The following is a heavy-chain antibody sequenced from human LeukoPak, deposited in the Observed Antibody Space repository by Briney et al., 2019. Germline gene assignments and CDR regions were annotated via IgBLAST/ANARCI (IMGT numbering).Heavy chain of an antibody. J-gene: IGHJ1*01. CDR2: FVPEDGET. CDR3: ATVSYYYDSSGYQGYFQH. V-gene: IGHV1-24*01. D-gene: IGHD3-22*01. Sequence: ASVKVSCTVSAYTLTELSIHWVRQAPGKGLEWMGGFVPEDGETIYTQRFQGRVTMTEDTSTDTDYMELRSLRSEDAAVYYCATVSYYYDSSGYQGYFQHWGQGTLVTVSS. CDR1: AYTLTELS.